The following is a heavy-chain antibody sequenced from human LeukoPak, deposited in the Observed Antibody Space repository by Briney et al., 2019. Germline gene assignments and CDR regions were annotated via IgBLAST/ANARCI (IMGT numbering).Heavy chain of an antibody. J-gene: IGHJ5*02. CDR2: ITPGGGT. V-gene: IGHV3-23*01. Sequence: GGSLRLSCAASEFTFSSYAMAWVRQAPGKGLEWVSTITPGGGTYYADSVKGRFTISRDNSKNTLYLQMNSLRAEDTAVYYCARENYYYGSGSWFDPWGQGTLVTVSS. CDR1: EFTFSSYA. D-gene: IGHD3-10*01. CDR3: ARENYYYGSGSWFDP.